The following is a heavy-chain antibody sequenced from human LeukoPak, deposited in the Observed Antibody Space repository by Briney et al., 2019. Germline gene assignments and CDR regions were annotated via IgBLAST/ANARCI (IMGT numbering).Heavy chain of an antibody. CDR2: IYSGGSA. J-gene: IGHJ3*02. CDR3: ARSGYCSGGSCYLDAFDI. CDR1: GFTVSSNY. D-gene: IGHD2-15*01. Sequence: GGSLRLSCAASGFTVSSNYMSWVRQAPGKGLEWVSVIYSGGSAYYADSVKGRFTISRDNSKNTLYLQMNSLRAEDTAVYYCARSGYCSGGSCYLDAFDIWGQGTMVTVSS. V-gene: IGHV3-53*01.